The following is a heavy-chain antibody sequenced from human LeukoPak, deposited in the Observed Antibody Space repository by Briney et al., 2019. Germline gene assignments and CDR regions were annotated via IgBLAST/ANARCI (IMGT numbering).Heavy chain of an antibody. CDR2: IYYSGST. CDR1: GGSISSYH. V-gene: IGHV4-59*01. CDR3: ASAPAAKVPQFDY. J-gene: IGHJ4*02. D-gene: IGHD2-2*01. Sequence: SETLSLTCTVSGGSISSYHWSWIRQPPGKGLEWIGYIYYSGSTNYNPSLKSRVTISVDTSKNQFSLKLSSVTAADTAVYYCASAPAAKVPQFDYWGQGTLVTGSS.